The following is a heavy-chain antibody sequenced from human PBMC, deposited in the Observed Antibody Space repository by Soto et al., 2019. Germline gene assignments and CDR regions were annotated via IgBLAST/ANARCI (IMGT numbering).Heavy chain of an antibody. V-gene: IGHV3-30-3*01. Sequence: QVQLVEFGGGVVQPGRSLRLSCAASGFTFSDYIMHWVRQAPGEGLEWVAMVLHDGNNKYYADSVKGRFTISRDNSKNTLYLQMNSLRTEDTAMYYCARDDEDGSYCDLGYWGQGTLVTVSS. CDR2: VLHDGNNK. J-gene: IGHJ4*02. CDR1: GFTFSDYI. CDR3: ARDDEDGSYCDLGY. D-gene: IGHD3-10*01.